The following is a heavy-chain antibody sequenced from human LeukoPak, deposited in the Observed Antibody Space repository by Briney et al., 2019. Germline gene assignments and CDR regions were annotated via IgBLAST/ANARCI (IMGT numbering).Heavy chain of an antibody. CDR2: ISAYNGNT. J-gene: IGHJ4*02. D-gene: IGHD2-15*01. CDR3: ARDFHSLNYCSGGSCYELGY. CDR1: GYTFTSYG. V-gene: IGHV1-18*01. Sequence: ASVKVSCKASGYTFTSYGISWVRQAPGQGLEGMGWISAYNGNTNYAQKLQGRVTMTTDTSTSTAYMELRSLRSDDTAVYYCARDFHSLNYCSGGSCYELGYWGQGTLVTVSS.